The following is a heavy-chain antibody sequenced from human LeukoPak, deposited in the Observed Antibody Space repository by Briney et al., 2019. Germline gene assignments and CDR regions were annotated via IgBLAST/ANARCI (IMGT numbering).Heavy chain of an antibody. V-gene: IGHV3-9*01. CDR2: ISWNSGSI. Sequence: SLRLSCATSGFPFDDYAMHWVRPAPGKGLEWVSGISWNSGSIGYADSVKGRFTISRDNAKNSLYLQMNSLRAEDTALYYCAEGVAAGGYYFDYWGQGTLVTVSS. D-gene: IGHD6-25*01. J-gene: IGHJ4*02. CDR3: AEGVAAGGYYFDY. CDR1: GFPFDDYA.